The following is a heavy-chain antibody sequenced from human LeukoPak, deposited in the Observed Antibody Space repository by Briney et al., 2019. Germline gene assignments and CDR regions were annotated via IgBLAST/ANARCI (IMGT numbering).Heavy chain of an antibody. CDR2: TVGSLPDT. V-gene: IGHV3-23*01. CDR1: GFTFTNYA. Sequence: GGSLRLSCAPSGFTFTNYAMSWVRQTPRKVLEWVSATVGSLPDTYHADSVKGRFTVSRDNSKNTLYLKMTSLRDEDTAVYYCAKDRYCSSPSCWTFASWGQGTLATVS. J-gene: IGHJ4*02. D-gene: IGHD2-2*01. CDR3: AKDRYCSSPSCWTFAS.